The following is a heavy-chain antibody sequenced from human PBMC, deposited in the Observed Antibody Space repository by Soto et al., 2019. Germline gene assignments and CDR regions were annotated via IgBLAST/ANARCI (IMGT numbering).Heavy chain of an antibody. CDR1: GVSISSGSYY. D-gene: IGHD4-17*01. J-gene: IGHJ4*02. CDR3: ARGGGDYGGIN. CDR2: IYSIGST. V-gene: IGHV4-31*03. Sequence: QVQLQESGPGLVKPSQTLSLTCTVSGVSISSGSYYWSWIRQHAGKGLEWIGYIYSIGSTYYNPSLRSRVSISIDTSKNQSFLNWTSVTAADTAVYYCARGGGDYGGINWGQGTLVTVSS.